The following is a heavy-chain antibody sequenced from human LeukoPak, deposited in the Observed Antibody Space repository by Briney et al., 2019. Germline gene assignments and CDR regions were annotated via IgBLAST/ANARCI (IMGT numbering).Heavy chain of an antibody. V-gene: IGHV1-24*01. D-gene: IGHD6-19*01. CDR1: GYTLTELS. J-gene: IGHJ4*02. CDR2: FDPEDGET. CDR3: ATAGSSGWFYYFDY. Sequence: ASVNVSCKVSGYTLTELSMHWVRQAPGKGLEWMGGFDPEDGETIYAQKFQGRVTMTEDTSTDTAYMELSSLRSEDTAVYYCATAGSSGWFYYFDYWGQGTLVTVSS.